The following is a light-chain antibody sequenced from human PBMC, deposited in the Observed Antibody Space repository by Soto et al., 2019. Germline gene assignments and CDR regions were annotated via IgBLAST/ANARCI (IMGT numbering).Light chain of an antibody. CDR2: GAS. Sequence: EVVMTQSPATLSMSPGERATLSCRASQSVSSSLAWYQQKPVQAPRLLIYGASTRATGIPDRFRVSGSDTEFTLTISSLQAEDFANYYCQQYNNWWTFGQGTKVEI. CDR1: QSVSSS. J-gene: IGKJ1*01. V-gene: IGKV3-15*01. CDR3: QQYNNWWT.